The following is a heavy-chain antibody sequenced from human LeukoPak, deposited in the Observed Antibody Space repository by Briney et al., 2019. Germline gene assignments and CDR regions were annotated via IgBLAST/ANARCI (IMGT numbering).Heavy chain of an antibody. CDR1: GGTFSSYA. CDR2: IIPIFGTA. V-gene: IGHV1-69*05. D-gene: IGHD6-19*01. Sequence: SVKVSCKASGGTFSSYAISWVRQAPGQGLEWMGGIIPIFGTANYAQKLQGRVTMTTDTSTSTAYMELRSLRSDDTAVYYCARDPGLYSSGWYPNYYYYGMDVWGQGTTVTVSS. J-gene: IGHJ6*02. CDR3: ARDPGLYSSGWYPNYYYYGMDV.